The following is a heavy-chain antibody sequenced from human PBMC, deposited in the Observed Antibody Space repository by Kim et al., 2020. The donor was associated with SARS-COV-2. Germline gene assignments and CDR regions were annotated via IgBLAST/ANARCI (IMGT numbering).Heavy chain of an antibody. D-gene: IGHD3-10*01. J-gene: IGHJ4*02. V-gene: IGHV4-61*08. Sequence: SETLSLTCSVSGASFSSSAYHWNWIRQSPGKGLEWIAYILYNGRTNYNPSLESRVTMSTDSSQSQFSLKLSSVTAADTAVYYCARGRNYYGSVNYGRYDYWGQGILVTVSS. CDR3: ARGRNYYGSVNYGRYDY. CDR1: GASFSSSAYH. CDR2: ILYNGRT.